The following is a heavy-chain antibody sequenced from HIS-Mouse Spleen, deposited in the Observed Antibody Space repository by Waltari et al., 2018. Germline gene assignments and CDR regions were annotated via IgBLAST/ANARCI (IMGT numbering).Heavy chain of an antibody. CDR2: IYDSGIT. J-gene: IGHJ5*02. D-gene: IGHD4-17*01. CDR3: ARDYGDNWFDP. Sequence: QLQLQESGPGLVKPSETLSLTCTVSGGPISSSGYYWGWIRQPPGKGLEWIGCIYDSGITYDSTALKSRVTISGATSKNQSSLKLSSVTAADTAVYYCARDYGDNWFDPWGQGTLVTVSS. V-gene: IGHV4-39*07. CDR1: GGPISSSGYY.